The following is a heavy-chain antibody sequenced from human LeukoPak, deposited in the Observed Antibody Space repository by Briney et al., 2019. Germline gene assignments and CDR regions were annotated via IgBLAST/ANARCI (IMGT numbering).Heavy chain of an antibody. CDR3: ASTPTYDSSGYNY. Sequence: SETLSLTCAVCGGSFSGYYWSWIRQPPGKGLEWIGEINHSGSTNYNPSLKSRVTISVDTSKNQSSLKLSSVTAADTAVYYCASTPTYDSSGYNYWGQGTLVTVSS. CDR1: GGSFSGYY. J-gene: IGHJ4*02. V-gene: IGHV4-34*01. D-gene: IGHD3-22*01. CDR2: INHSGST.